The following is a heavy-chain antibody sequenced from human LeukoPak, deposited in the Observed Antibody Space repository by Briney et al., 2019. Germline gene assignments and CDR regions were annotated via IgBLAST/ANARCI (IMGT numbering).Heavy chain of an antibody. J-gene: IGHJ5*02. V-gene: IGHV4-59*01. CDR1: GGSISSYY. Sequence: PSETLSLTCTVSGGSISSYYWSWIRQPPGKGLEWIGYIYYSGSTNHNPSLKSRVTISVDTSKNQFSLKLSSVTAADTAVYYCARDLGYYDILTGSHRGNWFDPWGQGTLVTVSS. CDR3: ARDLGYYDILTGSHRGNWFDP. CDR2: IYYSGST. D-gene: IGHD3-9*01.